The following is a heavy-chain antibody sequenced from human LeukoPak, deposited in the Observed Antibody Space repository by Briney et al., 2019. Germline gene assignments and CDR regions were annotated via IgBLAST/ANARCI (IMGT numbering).Heavy chain of an antibody. CDR2: ISYDGTNK. J-gene: IGHJ6*02. CDR1: GFTFSSYA. CDR3: ARGPRYGSSDYPNYGMDV. V-gene: IGHV3-30*03. Sequence: GGSLRLSCAASGFTFSSYAIHWVRQAPGKGLEWVAVISYDGTNKYYADSVKGRFTISRDNSKNTLYLQMNSLRAGDTAVYYCARGPRYGSSDYPNYGMDVWGQGTTVTVSS. D-gene: IGHD3-22*01.